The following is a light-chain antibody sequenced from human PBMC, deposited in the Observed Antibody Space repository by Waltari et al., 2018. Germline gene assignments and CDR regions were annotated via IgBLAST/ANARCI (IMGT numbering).Light chain of an antibody. CDR2: GAS. CDR3: QQYDISPLT. Sequence: EIMLTQSPGTLSLSPGERATLSCRASLTVRTTYLAWYQQKPGQAPTLLIYGASSRATGIPDRFSGSGSGTDFSLTISSLEPEDFAVYYCQQYDISPLTFGGGTKVEIK. V-gene: IGKV3-20*01. CDR1: LTVRTTY. J-gene: IGKJ4*01.